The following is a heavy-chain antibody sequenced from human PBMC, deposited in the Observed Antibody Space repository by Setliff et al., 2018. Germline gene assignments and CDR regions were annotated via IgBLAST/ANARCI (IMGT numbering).Heavy chain of an antibody. J-gene: IGHJ4*02. D-gene: IGHD3-10*01. Sequence: SETLSLTCTVSGGSISSMSYYWGWIRQPPGKGLEWIGSIYHSGSSYYNSSLRSRVTISVDMSKNQFSLRLNSLTAADTATYYCARGNMFDGSGRWFDYWGQGTLVTVSS. V-gene: IGHV4-39*07. CDR2: IYHSGSS. CDR1: GGSISSMSYY. CDR3: ARGNMFDGSGRWFDY.